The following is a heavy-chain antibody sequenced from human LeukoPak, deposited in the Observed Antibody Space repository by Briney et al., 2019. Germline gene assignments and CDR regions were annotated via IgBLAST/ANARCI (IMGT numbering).Heavy chain of an antibody. CDR3: ARTYCGGDCYSSRGWFDT. J-gene: IGHJ5*01. Sequence: SVKVSCKTSGGTFSNYTISWVRQAPGQGLEWMGGIIPIFGTANYAQKFQGKVTITADKSTSTAYMELSSLRSEDTAVYYCARTYCGGDCYSSRGWFDTWGQGTMVTVSS. CDR2: IIPIFGTA. CDR1: GGTFSNYT. D-gene: IGHD2-21*02. V-gene: IGHV1-69*06.